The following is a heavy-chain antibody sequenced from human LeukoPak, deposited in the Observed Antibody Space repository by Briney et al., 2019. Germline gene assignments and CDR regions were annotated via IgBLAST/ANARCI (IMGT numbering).Heavy chain of an antibody. J-gene: IGHJ6*03. CDR2: ISGSGGRT. CDR1: GFTFTNYW. Sequence: GGSLRLSCAASGFTFTNYWMRWVRQAPGKGLEWVSAISGSGGRTYYADSVKGRFTISRDNSKNTLYLQMNSLRAEDTAVYNCAKGDFYGSGRDYYYYMDVWGKGTTVTISS. D-gene: IGHD3-10*01. V-gene: IGHV3-23*01. CDR3: AKGDFYGSGRDYYYYMDV.